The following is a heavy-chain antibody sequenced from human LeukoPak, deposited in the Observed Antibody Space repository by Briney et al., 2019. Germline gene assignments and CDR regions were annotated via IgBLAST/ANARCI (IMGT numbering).Heavy chain of an antibody. CDR1: GLIFSTYG. CDR3: ARDGGRYSFDY. CDR2: IWEDGSNK. J-gene: IGHJ4*02. Sequence: PGGSLRLSCAATGLIFSTYGMHWVRQAPGKGLEWVAVIWEDGSNKNYAYSVKGRVTISRDNSQNTLHVQMNNLRDERTARYYCARDGGRYSFDYWGQGTLVTVSS. V-gene: IGHV3-33*01. D-gene: IGHD3-16*01.